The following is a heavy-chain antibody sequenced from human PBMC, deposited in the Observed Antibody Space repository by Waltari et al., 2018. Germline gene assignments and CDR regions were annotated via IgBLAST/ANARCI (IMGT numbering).Heavy chain of an antibody. CDR3: AKAPSRYSSSGYYFDY. CDR2: ISGSGGST. Sequence: EVQLLESGGGLVQPGGSLRLSCAASGFTFSSYAMSWVRQAPGKGLEWVSTISGSGGSTYYADSVEGRFTISRDNSKNTLYLQMNSLRAEDTAVYYCAKAPSRYSSSGYYFDYWGQGTLVTVSS. V-gene: IGHV3-23*01. D-gene: IGHD6-6*01. CDR1: GFTFSSYA. J-gene: IGHJ4*02.